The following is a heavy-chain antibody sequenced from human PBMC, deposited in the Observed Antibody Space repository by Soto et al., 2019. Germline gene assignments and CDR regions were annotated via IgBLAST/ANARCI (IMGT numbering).Heavy chain of an antibody. D-gene: IGHD2-21*01. Sequence: EVQLLESGGGLVQPGGSLRLSCAASGFTFSTYAMAWVRQAPGKGLEWVSSICDTGGCTYYADSVRGRFTFSRDNSKDTRLLQMNSLRAEDTAVYYCAGIGSVSANFDYWGLGTLVTVSS. V-gene: IGHV3-23*01. CDR1: GFTFSTYA. CDR2: ICDTGGCT. J-gene: IGHJ4*02. CDR3: AGIGSVSANFDY.